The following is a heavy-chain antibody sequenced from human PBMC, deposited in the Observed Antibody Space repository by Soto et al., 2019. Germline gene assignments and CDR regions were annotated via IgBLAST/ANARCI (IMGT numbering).Heavy chain of an antibody. CDR3: AKVGVLRTNFRWFDP. CDR2: ITISGNYI. V-gene: IGHV3-21*01. CDR1: GFAFQTYT. Sequence: LRLSCAASGFAFQTYTMEWLRQPPGKGLEWVSSITISGNYIYYADSVKGRFTISRDNGRNSVYLQMNSLRAEDPAVYYCAKVGVLRTNFRWFDPGAREPWSPSPQ. D-gene: IGHD2-8*01. J-gene: IGHJ5*02.